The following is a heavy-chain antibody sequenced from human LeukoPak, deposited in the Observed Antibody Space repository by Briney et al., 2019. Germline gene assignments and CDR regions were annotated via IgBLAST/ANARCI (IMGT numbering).Heavy chain of an antibody. CDR2: IYPGDSDT. Sequence: GESLKISCKGSGYSFTSYWIGWVRQMPGKGLEWMGIIYPGDSDTRYSPSFQGQVTISADKSISTAYLQWSSLKASDTAMYYCARRLGYCSGGSCSRFLIWFDPWGQGTLVTVSS. V-gene: IGHV5-51*01. J-gene: IGHJ5*02. D-gene: IGHD2-15*01. CDR1: GYSFTSYW. CDR3: ARRLGYCSGGSCSRFLIWFDP.